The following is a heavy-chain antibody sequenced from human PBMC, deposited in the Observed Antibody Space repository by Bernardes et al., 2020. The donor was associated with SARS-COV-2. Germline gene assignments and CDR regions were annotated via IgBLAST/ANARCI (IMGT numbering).Heavy chain of an antibody. CDR3: ASDRTTRVMGIFDY. CDR2: ISSSSSYI. CDR1: GFTFSSYS. J-gene: IGHJ4*02. V-gene: IGHV3-21*01. D-gene: IGHD3-16*01. Sequence: GGSLRLSCAASGFTFSSYSMNWVRQAPGKGLEWVSSISSSSSYIYYADSVKGRFTISRDNAKNSLYLQMNSLRAEDTAVYYCASDRTTRVMGIFDYWGQGTLVTVSS.